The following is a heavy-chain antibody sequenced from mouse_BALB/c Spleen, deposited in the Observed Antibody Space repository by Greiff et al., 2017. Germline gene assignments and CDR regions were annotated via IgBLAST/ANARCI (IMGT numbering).Heavy chain of an antibody. CDR2: INPYNGDT. J-gene: IGHJ4*01. CDR3: ARGLYDYGYYYAMDY. Sequence: VQLKESGPELVKPGASVKISCKASGYSFTGYFMNWVMQSHGKSLEWIGRINPYNGDTFYNQKFKGKATLTVDKSSSTAHMELRSLASEDSAVYYCARGLYDYGYYYAMDYWGQGTSVTVSS. CDR1: GYSFTGYF. V-gene: IGHV1-20*02. D-gene: IGHD2-4*01.